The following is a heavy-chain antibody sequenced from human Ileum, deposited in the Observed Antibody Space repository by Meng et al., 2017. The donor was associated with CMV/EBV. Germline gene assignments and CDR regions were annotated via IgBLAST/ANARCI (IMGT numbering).Heavy chain of an antibody. D-gene: IGHD3-10*01. CDR3: ALGEQLPTDY. CDR1: GGSISSYY. V-gene: IGHV4-59*01. Sequence: GSLSLTCTVSGGSISSYYWSWIRQPPGKGLEWIGYIYYSGSTNYNPSLKSRVTISVDTSKNQFSLKLSSVTAADTAVYYCALGEQLPTDYWGQGTLVTVSS. CDR2: IYYSGST. J-gene: IGHJ4*02.